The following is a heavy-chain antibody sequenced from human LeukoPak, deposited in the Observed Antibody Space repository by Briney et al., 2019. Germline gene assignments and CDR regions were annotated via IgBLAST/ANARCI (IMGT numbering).Heavy chain of an antibody. CDR2: INLGGST. D-gene: IGHD4-17*01. J-gene: IGHJ4*02. CDR1: GGSFDGYS. V-gene: IGHV4-34*01. CDR3: ATSTKVVRPDSWDS. Sequence: SETLSLTCAISGGSFDGYSWSWIRQSPAKGLEWIGEINLGGSTTYNPSLKSRVTLTIDTSKKEVSLKLTSVTAADTSIYFCATSTKVVRPDSWDSWGQGTLVTVSS.